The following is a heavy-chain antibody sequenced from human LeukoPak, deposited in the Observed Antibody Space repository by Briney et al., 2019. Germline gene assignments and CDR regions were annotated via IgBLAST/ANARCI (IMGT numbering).Heavy chain of an antibody. CDR1: GGSISNYY. CDR3: ARLSDGYNTNWFDP. V-gene: IGHV4-59*08. CDR2: IYYSGST. J-gene: IGHJ5*02. Sequence: PSETLSLTCTVSGGSISNYYWSWIRQPPGKGLEWIGYIYYSGSTNYNPSLKSRVTISVDTSKNQFSLKLSSVTAADTAVYYCARLSDGYNTNWFDPWGQGTLVTVSS. D-gene: IGHD5-24*01.